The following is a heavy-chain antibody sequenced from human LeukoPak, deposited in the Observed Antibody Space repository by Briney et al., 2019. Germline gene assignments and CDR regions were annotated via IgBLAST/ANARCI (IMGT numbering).Heavy chain of an antibody. D-gene: IGHD1-26*01. CDR3: ARVRLQKWELQCLDY. J-gene: IGHJ4*02. V-gene: IGHV7-4-1*02. Sequence: GASVKVSCKASGYTFTSYAMNWVRQAPGQGLEWMGWINTNTGNPTYAQGFTGRFVFSLDTPVSTAYLQISSLKAEDTAVYYCARVRLQKWELQCLDYWGQGTLVTVSS. CDR1: GYTFTSYA. CDR2: INTNTGNP.